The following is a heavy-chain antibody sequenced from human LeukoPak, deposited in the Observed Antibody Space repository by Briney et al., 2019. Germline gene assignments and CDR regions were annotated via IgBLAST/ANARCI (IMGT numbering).Heavy chain of an antibody. CDR1: GFTFSSYG. CDR3: SKWGDYDVLTGYYDSDF. J-gene: IGHJ4*02. V-gene: IGHV3-23*01. CDR2: ILGSGRSA. Sequence: QPGRSLRLSCAASGFTFSSYGMHWVRQAPGKGLEWVSAILGSGRSAYYADSVKGRFTISRDNSKNSLFLQMNSLRVEDTALYYCSKWGDYDVLTGYYDSDFWGQGTLVTVSA. D-gene: IGHD3-9*01.